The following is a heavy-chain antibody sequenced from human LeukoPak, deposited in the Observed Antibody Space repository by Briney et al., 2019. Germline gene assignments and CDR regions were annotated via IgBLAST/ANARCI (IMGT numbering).Heavy chain of an antibody. V-gene: IGHV3-23*01. CDR1: EFTFSIYA. D-gene: IGHD3-10*01. Sequence: GGSLRLSCAASEFTFSIYAMSWVRQAPGRGLEWVSAISGSGGSTYYADSVKGRFTISRDNSKNTLYLQMNNLRAEDPAVYYCAKYTPANYYGSGSIFDYWGQGTLVTVSS. CDR3: AKYTPANYYGSGSIFDY. J-gene: IGHJ4*02. CDR2: ISGSGGST.